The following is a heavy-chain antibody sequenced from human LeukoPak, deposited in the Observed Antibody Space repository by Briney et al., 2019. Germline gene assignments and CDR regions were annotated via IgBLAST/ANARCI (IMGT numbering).Heavy chain of an antibody. CDR1: GFTFSNYA. CDR2: LSGSGAST. V-gene: IGHV3-23*01. Sequence: PGGSLRLSCAASGFTFSNYAMSWVRQAPGKGLEWVSTLSGSGASTSYADSVKGRFTISRDNSKNTLYLQMNSLRAEDTARYYCAKQKGYCSGGSCYYSDYWGQGTLVTVSS. J-gene: IGHJ4*02. D-gene: IGHD2-15*01. CDR3: AKQKGYCSGGSCYYSDY.